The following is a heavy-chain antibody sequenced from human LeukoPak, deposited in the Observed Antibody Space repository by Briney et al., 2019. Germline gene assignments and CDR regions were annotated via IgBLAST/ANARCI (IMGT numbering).Heavy chain of an antibody. CDR3: ARRGIAAAGTRFYYFDY. CDR1: GGSFSGYY. V-gene: IGHV4-34*01. J-gene: IGHJ4*02. D-gene: IGHD6-13*01. Sequence: SETLSLTCAVYGGSFSGYYWSWIRQPPGKGLEWIGEINHSGSTNYNPSLKSRVTISVDTSKNQFSLKLSSVTAADTAVYYCARRGIAAAGTRFYYFDYWGQGTLVTVSS. CDR2: INHSGST.